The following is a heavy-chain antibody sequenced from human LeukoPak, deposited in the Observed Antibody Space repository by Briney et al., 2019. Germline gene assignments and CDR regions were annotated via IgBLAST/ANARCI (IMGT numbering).Heavy chain of an antibody. CDR1: GGSFSDYY. Sequence: PSETLSLTCAVYGGSFSDYYWSWIRQPPGKGLEYIGEINHSGITNYNPSLMSRVTMSADTSKNQFSLNLNSVTAADTAVYYCASRILANDYWGQGTLVTVSS. J-gene: IGHJ4*02. CDR3: ASRILANDY. CDR2: INHSGIT. V-gene: IGHV4-34*01. D-gene: IGHD2-8*02.